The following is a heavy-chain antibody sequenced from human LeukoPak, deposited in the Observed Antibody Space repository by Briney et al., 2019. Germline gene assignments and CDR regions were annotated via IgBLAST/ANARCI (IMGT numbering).Heavy chain of an antibody. J-gene: IGHJ4*02. V-gene: IGHV3-48*01. Sequence: GGSLRLSCAASGFTFSSYSMNWVRQAPGKGLEWVSYISSSSSTIYYADSVKGRFTISRDNAKNSLYLQMNSLRAEDTAVYYCARDEAVGILDYWGQGTLVTVSS. CDR2: ISSSSSTI. CDR1: GFTFSSYS. CDR3: ARDEAVGILDY.